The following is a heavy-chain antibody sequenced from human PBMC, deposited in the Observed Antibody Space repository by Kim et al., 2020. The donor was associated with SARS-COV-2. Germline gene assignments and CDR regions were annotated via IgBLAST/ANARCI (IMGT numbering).Heavy chain of an antibody. D-gene: IGHD5-18*01. CDR1: GYTFTSYY. Sequence: ASVKVSCKASGYTFTSYYMHWVRQAPGQGLEWMGIINPSGGSTSYAQKFQGRVTMTRDTSTSTVYMELSSLRSEDTAVYYCARSRFNPRYSDGNFDYWGQGTLVTVSS. V-gene: IGHV1-46*01. CDR3: ARSRFNPRYSDGNFDY. CDR2: INPSGGST. J-gene: IGHJ4*02.